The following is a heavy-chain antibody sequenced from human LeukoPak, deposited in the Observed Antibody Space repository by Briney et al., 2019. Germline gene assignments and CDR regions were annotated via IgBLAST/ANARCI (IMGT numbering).Heavy chain of an antibody. CDR1: GFTFSSYE. V-gene: IGHV3-48*03. Sequence: GSMRLSCAASGFTFSSYEMNWVRQAPGKGLEWVSYISSSGSTIYYADSVKGRFTISRDNAKNSLYLQMNSLRAEDTAVYYCAGEDCSGGSCYSWGQGTLVTVSS. CDR2: ISSSGSTI. D-gene: IGHD2-15*01. CDR3: AGEDCSGGSCYS. J-gene: IGHJ4*02.